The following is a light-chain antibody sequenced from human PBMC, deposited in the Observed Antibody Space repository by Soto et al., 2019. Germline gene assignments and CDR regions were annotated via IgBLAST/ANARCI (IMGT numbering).Light chain of an antibody. CDR2: GAS. V-gene: IGKV3-20*01. Sequence: EIVLTQSPGTLSLSPGERATLSCRASQSVSSSYLAWYQQKPGQSPRLLIYGASSRATGIPDRFSGSGSGTDFTLTISRLEPEDFAVYYCQQYGSSLFSFGPGTKVHS. CDR3: QQYGSSLFS. J-gene: IGKJ3*01. CDR1: QSVSSSY.